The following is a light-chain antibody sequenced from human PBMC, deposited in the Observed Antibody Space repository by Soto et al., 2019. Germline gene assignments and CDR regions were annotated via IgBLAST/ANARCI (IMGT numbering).Light chain of an antibody. J-gene: IGLJ2*01. V-gene: IGLV2-14*01. CDR3: SSYTSSSTVV. CDR2: DVS. CDR1: SSDLGGYNY. Sequence: QSALTQPASVSGSPGQSITISCTGTSSDLGGYNYVSWYRQHPGKAPRLMIYDVSDRPSGVSNRFSGSKSGNTASLTISGLQAEDEADYYCSSYTSSSTVVFGGGTKLTVL.